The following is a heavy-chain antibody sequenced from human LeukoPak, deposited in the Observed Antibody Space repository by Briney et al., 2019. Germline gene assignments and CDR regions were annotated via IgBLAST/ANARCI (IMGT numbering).Heavy chain of an antibody. CDR2: LSTGGGST. J-gene: IGHJ3*02. Sequence: GGSLRLSCAASGFTFSSNAMSWVRQAPGKGLEWVSALSTGGGSTYYADSVKGRFTISRDNPNNTLYLQMNNLRAEDTAVYYCAKPRDSIVGTTTPTRLATLDIWGQGTMVTVSS. D-gene: IGHD1-26*01. CDR1: GFTFSSNA. V-gene: IGHV3-23*01. CDR3: AKPRDSIVGTTTPTRLATLDI.